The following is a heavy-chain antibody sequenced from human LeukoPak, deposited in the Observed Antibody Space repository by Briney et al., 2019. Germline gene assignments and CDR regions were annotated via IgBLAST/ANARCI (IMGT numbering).Heavy chain of an antibody. J-gene: IGHJ4*02. D-gene: IGHD3-16*02. CDR3: ARYDVWGTYRAFDY. CDR1: GGSISSYY. CDR2: IYYSGST. Sequence: SETLSLTCTVSGGSISSYYWSWIRQPPGKGLEWIGYIYYSGSTNYNPSLKSRVTISVDTSKNQFSLKLSSVTAADTAVYYCARYDVWGTYRAFDYWSQGTLVTVSS. V-gene: IGHV4-59*08.